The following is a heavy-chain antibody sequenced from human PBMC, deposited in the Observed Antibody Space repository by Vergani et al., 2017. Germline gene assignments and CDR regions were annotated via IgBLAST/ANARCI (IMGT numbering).Heavy chain of an antibody. D-gene: IGHD4-17*01. CDR1: GFTFDDYA. CDR3: AKTLDYGDYGGFDY. CDR2: ISWNSGSI. V-gene: IGHV3-9*01. J-gene: IGHJ4*02. Sequence: EVQLVESGGGLVQPGWSLRLSCAASGFTFDDYAMHWVRQAPGKGLEWVSGISWNSGSIGYADSVKGRFTISRDNAKNSLYLQMNSLRAEDTAWYYCAKTLDYGDYGGFDYWGQGTLVTVSS.